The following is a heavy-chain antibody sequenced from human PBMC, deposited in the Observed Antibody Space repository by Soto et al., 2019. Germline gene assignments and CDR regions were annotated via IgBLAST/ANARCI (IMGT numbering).Heavy chain of an antibody. V-gene: IGHV3-23*01. CDR1: GFTFSSYA. CDR3: AKDSWLSHYFDY. D-gene: IGHD6-19*01. CDR2: ISGSGGST. J-gene: IGHJ4*02. Sequence: PGGSLRLSCAASGFTFSSYAMSWVRQAPGKGLEWVSAISGSGGSTDYADSVKGRFTISRDNAKNSLYLQMNSLRAEDTAVYYWAKDSWLSHYFDYWGKGTLVPVSS.